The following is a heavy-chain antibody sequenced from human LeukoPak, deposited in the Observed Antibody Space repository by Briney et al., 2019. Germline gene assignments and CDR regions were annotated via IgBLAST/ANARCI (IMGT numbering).Heavy chain of an antibody. CDR2: ICSSSSYI. D-gene: IGHD1-26*01. CDR1: GFTFSSYS. V-gene: IGHV3-21*01. CDR3: ARGRSGPWSDFGY. J-gene: IGHJ4*02. Sequence: PGGSLRLSCAASGFTFSSYSMDWVRQAPGKGLEWVSSICSSSSYIYYADSVKGRFTISRDNAKNSLYLQMNSLRAEDTAVYYCARGRSGPWSDFGYWGQGTLVTVSS.